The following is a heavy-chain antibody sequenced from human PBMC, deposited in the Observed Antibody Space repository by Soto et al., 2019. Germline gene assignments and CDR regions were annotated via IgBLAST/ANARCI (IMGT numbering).Heavy chain of an antibody. J-gene: IGHJ3*02. CDR2: IYWDDDR. Sequence: ESGPTLVNPTQPLTLTCTFSGFSLNTRGVGVGWIRQPPGKALEWLAVIYWDDDRRYSPSLNSRLTITKDTSRNQVVLTMTNMDPVDTATYYCAHIMITYGGVIGLDAFDNWGQGTMVTVSS. V-gene: IGHV2-5*02. D-gene: IGHD3-16*02. CDR3: AHIMITYGGVIGLDAFDN. CDR1: GFSLNTRGVG.